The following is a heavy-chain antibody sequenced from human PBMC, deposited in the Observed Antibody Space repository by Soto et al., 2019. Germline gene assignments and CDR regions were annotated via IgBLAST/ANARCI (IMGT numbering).Heavy chain of an antibody. D-gene: IGHD2-2*01. CDR3: AKGDVVVVPAAMQVY. V-gene: IGHV3-48*01. J-gene: IGHJ4*02. CDR2: ISSSSSTI. Sequence: PGGSLRLSCAASGFTFSSYSMNWVRQAPGKGLEWVSYISSSSSTIYYADSVKGRFTISRDNSKNTLYLQMNSLRAEDTAVYYCAKGDVVVVPAAMQVYWGQGTLVTVSS. CDR1: GFTFSSYS.